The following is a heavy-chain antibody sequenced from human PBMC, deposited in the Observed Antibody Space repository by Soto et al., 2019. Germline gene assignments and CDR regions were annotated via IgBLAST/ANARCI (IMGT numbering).Heavy chain of an antibody. CDR1: GFTFSSYG. D-gene: IGHD3-3*01. Sequence: GGSLRLSCAASGFTFSSYGMHWVRQAPGKGLEWVAVIWYDGSNKYYADSVKGRFTISRDNSKNTLYLQMNSLRAEDTAVYYCAREDRITIFGVVPNPYYYYGMDVWGQGTTVTVSS. CDR3: AREDRITIFGVVPNPYYYYGMDV. J-gene: IGHJ6*02. CDR2: IWYDGSNK. V-gene: IGHV3-33*01.